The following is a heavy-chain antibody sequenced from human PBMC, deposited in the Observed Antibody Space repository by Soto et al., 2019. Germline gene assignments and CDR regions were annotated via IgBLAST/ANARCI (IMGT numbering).Heavy chain of an antibody. V-gene: IGHV3-66*01. J-gene: IGHJ1*01. CDR1: GFTVSSNY. CDR3: ARNTGIAENGAEYFQH. D-gene: IGHD6-13*01. Sequence: GGSLRLSCAASGFTVSSNYMSWVRQAPGKGLEWVSVIYSGGSTYYADSVKGRFTISRDNSKNTLYLQMNNLRAEDTAVYYCARNTGIAENGAEYFQHWGQGTLVTVSS. CDR2: IYSGGST.